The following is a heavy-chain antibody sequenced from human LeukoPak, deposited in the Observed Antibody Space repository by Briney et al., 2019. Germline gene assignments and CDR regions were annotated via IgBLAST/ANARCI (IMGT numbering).Heavy chain of an antibody. CDR1: GFTFSSYW. CDR3: ARGNLYDAIGY. Sequence: GGSLRLSCAASGFTFSSYWMHWVRQAPGKGLVWVSRINSDGSSTSYADSVKGRFTISRDNAKNTLYLQMNSLRAEDTAVYYCARGNLYDAIGYWGQGTLVTVSS. CDR2: INSDGSST. D-gene: IGHD2-2*02. J-gene: IGHJ4*02. V-gene: IGHV3-74*01.